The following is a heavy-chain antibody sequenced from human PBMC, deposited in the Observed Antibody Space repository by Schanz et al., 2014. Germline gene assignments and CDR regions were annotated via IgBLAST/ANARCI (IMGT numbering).Heavy chain of an antibody. J-gene: IGHJ4*02. CDR2: VYATGRT. Sequence: QVQLQESGPGLVKPSETLSLTCAVSGASVSSFYWSWIRQPAGKGLEWIGHVYATGRTKYNPSLKSRVTMSVDTSQKQISLKLTSVTAADTAVYYCARAAGPVDYWGQGTLVTVSS. CDR3: ARAAGPVDY. V-gene: IGHV4-4*07. D-gene: IGHD6-13*01. CDR1: GASVSSFY.